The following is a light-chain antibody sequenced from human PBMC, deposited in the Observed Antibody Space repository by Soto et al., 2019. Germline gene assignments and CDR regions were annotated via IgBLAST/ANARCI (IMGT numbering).Light chain of an antibody. Sequence: QPALTPPASVSGTPGQSITITCTGSNNDVGRYSYVSWYQQYPGKTPKLIIYEVRLRPSGISDRFSGSKSGITASLTISGLQPEDEADYYCASYTTDTTRRFGTGTKVTVL. V-gene: IGLV2-14*01. J-gene: IGLJ1*01. CDR2: EVR. CDR1: NNDVGRYSY. CDR3: ASYTTDTTRR.